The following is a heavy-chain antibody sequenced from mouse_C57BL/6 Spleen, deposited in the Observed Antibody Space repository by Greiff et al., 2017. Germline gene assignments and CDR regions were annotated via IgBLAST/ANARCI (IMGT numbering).Heavy chain of an antibody. D-gene: IGHD2-5*01. CDR3: ARRGDYSNYRYAMDY. V-gene: IGHV5-6*02. CDR1: GFTFSSYG. CDR2: ISSGGSYT. Sequence: EVKLMESGGDLVKPGGSLKLSCAASGFTFSSYGMSWVRQTPDKRLEWVATISSGGSYTYYPDSVKGRFTISRDNAKNTLYLQMSSLKSEDTAMYYCARRGDYSNYRYAMDYWGQGTSVTVSS. J-gene: IGHJ4*01.